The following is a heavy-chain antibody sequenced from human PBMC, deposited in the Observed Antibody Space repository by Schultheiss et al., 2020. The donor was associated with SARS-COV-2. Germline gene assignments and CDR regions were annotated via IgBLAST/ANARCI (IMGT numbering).Heavy chain of an antibody. D-gene: IGHD6-6*01. CDR2: ISPSGGKT. CDR1: GFTFSNYA. J-gene: IGHJ4*02. CDR3: AKAEGAVSSSSDY. V-gene: IGHV3-23*01. Sequence: GGSLRLSCAASGFTFSNYAMTWVRQAPGKGLEWVSAISPSGGKTYYEDSVTGRFSISRDNSKNTLYLQMSGLRAEDTAVYYCAKAEGAVSSSSDYWGQGTLVTVSS.